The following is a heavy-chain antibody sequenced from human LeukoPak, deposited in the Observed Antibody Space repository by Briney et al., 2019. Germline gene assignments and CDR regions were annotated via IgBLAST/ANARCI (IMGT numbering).Heavy chain of an antibody. CDR3: ACNIVGATRIFDP. Sequence: SVKVSCKASGGTFSSYAISWVRQAPGQGLEWMGRIIPIFGTANYAQKFQGRVTITTDESTSTAYMELSSLRSEDTAVYYCACNIVGATRIFDPWGQGTLVTVSS. J-gene: IGHJ5*02. CDR2: IIPIFGTA. V-gene: IGHV1-69*05. CDR1: GGTFSSYA. D-gene: IGHD1-26*01.